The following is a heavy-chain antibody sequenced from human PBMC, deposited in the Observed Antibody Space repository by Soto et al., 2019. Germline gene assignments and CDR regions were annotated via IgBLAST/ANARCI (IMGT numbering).Heavy chain of an antibody. CDR2: MNPNSGNT. D-gene: IGHD2-2*02. V-gene: IGHV1-8*01. CDR1: GYSFTSYD. J-gene: IGHJ6*02. CDR3: ERAAPGYCSSTSCYTGDYYHYYGMQV. Sequence: ASVKVSCKASGYSFTSYDINWVRQSTGQGLEWMGWMNPNSGNTGYAQKFQGRVTMTRNTSISTAYMELSSLRSEGTAVYYCERAAPGYCSSTSCYTGDYYHYYGMQVLGQGTTVNVSS.